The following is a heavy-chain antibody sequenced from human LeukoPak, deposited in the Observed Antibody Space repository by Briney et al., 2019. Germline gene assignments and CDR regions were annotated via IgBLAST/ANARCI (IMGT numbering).Heavy chain of an antibody. CDR1: GGSFSGYY. J-gene: IGHJ4*02. CDR3: ARVWAGYRFDY. V-gene: IGHV4-34*01. Sequence: KTSETLSLTCAVYGGSFSGYYWSWIRQPPGKGLEWIGEINHSGSTNYNPSLKSRVTISVDTSKNQFSLKLSSVTAADTAVYYCARVWAGYRFDYWGQGTLVTVSS. D-gene: IGHD5-18*01. CDR2: INHSGST.